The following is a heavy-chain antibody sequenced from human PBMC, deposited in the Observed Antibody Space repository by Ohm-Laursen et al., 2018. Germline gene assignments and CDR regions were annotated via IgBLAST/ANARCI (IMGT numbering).Heavy chain of an antibody. CDR1: GFTFSNAW. D-gene: IGHD3-22*01. J-gene: IGHJ4*02. Sequence: SLRLSCAASGFTFSNAWMSWVRQAPGKGLEWVGRIKSKTDGGTTDYAAPVKGRFTISRDDSKNTLYLQMNSLKTEDTAVYYCTTPYYDSSGYYFTYDYWGQETLVTVSS. V-gene: IGHV3-15*01. CDR2: IKSKTDGGTT. CDR3: TTPYYDSSGYYFTYDY.